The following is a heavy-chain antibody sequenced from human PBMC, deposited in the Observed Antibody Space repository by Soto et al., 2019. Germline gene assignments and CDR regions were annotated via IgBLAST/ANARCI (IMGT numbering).Heavy chain of an antibody. CDR1: GYTFTSYG. Sequence: ASVKVSCKASGYTFTSYGISWVRQAPGQGLEWMGIINPSDGSTSYAQKFQGRVTMTRDTSTSTVYMELSSLRSEDTAVYYCARGLFYYDSSGYYGLDYWGQGTLVTVSS. V-gene: IGHV1-46*01. D-gene: IGHD3-22*01. CDR2: INPSDGST. CDR3: ARGLFYYDSSGYYGLDY. J-gene: IGHJ4*02.